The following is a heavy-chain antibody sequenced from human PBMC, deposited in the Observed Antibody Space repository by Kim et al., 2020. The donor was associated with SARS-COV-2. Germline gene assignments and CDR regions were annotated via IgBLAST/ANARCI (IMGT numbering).Heavy chain of an antibody. J-gene: IGHJ4*02. CDR3: AKESQIVGASFDY. CDR1: GFTFDDYA. Sequence: GGSLRLSCAASGFTFDDYAMHWVRQAPGKGLEWVSGISWNSGSIGYADSVKGRFTISRDNAKNSLYLQMNSLRAEDTALYYCAKESQIVGASFDYWGQGTLVTVSS. D-gene: IGHD1-26*01. CDR2: ISWNSGSI. V-gene: IGHV3-9*01.